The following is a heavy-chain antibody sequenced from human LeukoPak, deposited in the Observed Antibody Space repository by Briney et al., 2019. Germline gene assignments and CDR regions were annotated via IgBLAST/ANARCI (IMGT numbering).Heavy chain of an antibody. Sequence: QPGGSLRLSCAASGFTFYNYWMHWVRLAPGEGLEWFSRINNPGSSATYADALKGRFTTSRDNGKNAVHLQMDGLRADDTAIYYCERTYCSPTSCSSIAFDLWGQGTMVTVSS. D-gene: IGHD6-6*01. J-gene: IGHJ3*01. CDR3: ERTYCSPTSCSSIAFDL. V-gene: IGHV3-74*03. CDR2: INNPGSSA. CDR1: GFTFYNYW.